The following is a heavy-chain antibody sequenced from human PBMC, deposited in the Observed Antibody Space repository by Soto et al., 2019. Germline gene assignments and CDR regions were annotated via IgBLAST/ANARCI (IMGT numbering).Heavy chain of an antibody. J-gene: IGHJ3*02. D-gene: IGHD3-22*01. V-gene: IGHV5-51*01. CDR1: GYSFTSYW. CDR3: ARLSPPTTMIVVVITGAGAFDI. CDR2: IYLGDSDT. Sequence: PGESLNISCKGSGYSFTSYWIGWVRPMPGKGLEWMGIIYLGDSDTSYSQSFQGQVTISADKSITTAYRQWSSLKASDSAMYYCARLSPPTTMIVVVITGAGAFDIWGQGTMVTVSS.